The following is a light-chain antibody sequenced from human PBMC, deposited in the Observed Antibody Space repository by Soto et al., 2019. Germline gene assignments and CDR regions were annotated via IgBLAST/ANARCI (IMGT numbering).Light chain of an antibody. CDR3: QQYAISWT. J-gene: IGKJ1*01. CDR2: GAS. V-gene: IGKV3-20*01. CDR1: QSVSSNQ. Sequence: EIVLTQSPCTLSLSPGERATLSCRASQSVSSNQLAWYQQKPGQAPRLLMYGASSRATGIPDRFSGSGSGTDFTLTISRLGPEDFAVYYCQQYAISWTFGQGTKVDIK.